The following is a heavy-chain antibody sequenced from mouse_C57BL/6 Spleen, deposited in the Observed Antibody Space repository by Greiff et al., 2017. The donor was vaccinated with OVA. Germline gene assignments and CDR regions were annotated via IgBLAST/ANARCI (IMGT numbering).Heavy chain of an antibody. CDR2: ISSGSSTI. D-gene: IGHD2-4*01. CDR3: ARAFYYDHATFAY. V-gene: IGHV5-17*01. Sequence: EVQVVESGGGLVKPGGSLKLSCAASGFTFSDYGMHWVRQAPEKGLEWVAYISSGSSTIYYADTVKGRFTISRDNAKNTLFLQMTSLRSEDTAMYYCARAFYYDHATFAYWGQGTLVTVSA. J-gene: IGHJ3*01. CDR1: GFTFSDYG.